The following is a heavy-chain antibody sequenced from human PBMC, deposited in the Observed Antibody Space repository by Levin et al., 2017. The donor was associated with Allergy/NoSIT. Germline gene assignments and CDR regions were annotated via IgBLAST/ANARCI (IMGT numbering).Heavy chain of an antibody. V-gene: IGHV1-18*01. D-gene: IGHD3-9*01. CDR2: ISAYNGNT. Sequence: GESLKISCKASGYTFTSYGISWVRQAPGQGLEWMGWISAYNGNTNYAQKLQGRVTMTTDTSTSTAYMELRSLRSDDTAVYYCARNYDILTGYYNPSAFDIWGQGTMVTVSS. CDR1: GYTFTSYG. CDR3: ARNYDILTGYYNPSAFDI. J-gene: IGHJ3*02.